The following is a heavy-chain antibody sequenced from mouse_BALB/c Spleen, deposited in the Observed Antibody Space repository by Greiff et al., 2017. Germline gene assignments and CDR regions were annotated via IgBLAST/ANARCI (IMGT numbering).Heavy chain of an antibody. V-gene: IGHV1-39*01. Sequence: VHVKQSGPELEKPGASVKISCKASGYSFTGYNMNWVKQSNGKSLEWIGNIDPYYGGTSYNQKFKGKATLTVDKSSSTAYMQLKSLTSEDSAVYYCARGDGNPYYFDYWGQGTTLTVSS. CDR1: GYSFTGYN. J-gene: IGHJ2*01. CDR3: ARGDGNPYYFDY. D-gene: IGHD2-1*01. CDR2: IDPYYGGT.